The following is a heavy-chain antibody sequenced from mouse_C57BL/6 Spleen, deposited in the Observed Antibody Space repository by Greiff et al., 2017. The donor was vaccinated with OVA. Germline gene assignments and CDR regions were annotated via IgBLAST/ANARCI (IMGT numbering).Heavy chain of an antibody. V-gene: IGHV5-9-1*02. CDR3: TRDTTPFDV. CDR2: ISSGGDYI. Sequence: EVKLQESGEGLVKPGGSLKLSCAASGFTFSSYAMSWVRQTPEKRLEWVAYISSGGDYIYYADTVKGRFTISRDNARNTLYLQMSSLKSEDTAMYYCTRDTTPFDVWGTGTTVTVSS. J-gene: IGHJ1*03. CDR1: GFTFSSYA. D-gene: IGHD1-1*01.